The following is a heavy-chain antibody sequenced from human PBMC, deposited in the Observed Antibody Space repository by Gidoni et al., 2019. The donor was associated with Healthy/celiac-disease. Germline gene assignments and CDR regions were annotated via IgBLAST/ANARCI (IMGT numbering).Heavy chain of an antibody. V-gene: IGHV3-23*01. CDR3: AKDSDVDTAMDYFDY. CDR2: SSGSGGST. CDR1: GFTFSSYA. J-gene: IGHJ4*02. Sequence: EVQLLESGGGLVQPGGSLRLSCAASGFTFSSYAMSWVRQAPGKGLEWVSASSGSGGSTYYADSVKGRFNISRDNSKNTLYLQMNSLRAEDTAVYYCAKDSDVDTAMDYFDYWGQGTLVTVSS. D-gene: IGHD5-18*01.